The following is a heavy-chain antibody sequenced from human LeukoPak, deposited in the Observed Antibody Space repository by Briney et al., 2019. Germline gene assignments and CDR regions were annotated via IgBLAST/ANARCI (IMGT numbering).Heavy chain of an antibody. D-gene: IGHD3-3*01. CDR1: GFSFSSYA. Sequence: GGSLRLSCAASGFSFSSYAMNWVRQAPGKGLEWVSTNSNTGSKYYADSVKGRFTISRDNSKNRLYLHMNSLRAEDTAIYYCAKDYYDFWSGFDSWGQGTLVTVSS. V-gene: IGHV3-23*01. J-gene: IGHJ4*02. CDR3: AKDYYDFWSGFDS. CDR2: NSNTGSK.